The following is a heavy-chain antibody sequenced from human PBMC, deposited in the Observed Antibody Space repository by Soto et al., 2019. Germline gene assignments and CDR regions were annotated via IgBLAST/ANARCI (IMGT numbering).Heavy chain of an antibody. CDR2: ISYDGSNK. V-gene: IGHV3-30-3*01. Sequence: QVQLVESGGGVVQPGRSLRLSCTASGFTFSNYGMHWVRQAPGKGLKWVAVISYDGSNKYYADSVKGRFTISRDNSKNMLYLQMNSLRAEDTAVYYCARGRDYLGGDFDYWGQGTLVTVSS. J-gene: IGHJ4*02. D-gene: IGHD3-16*01. CDR1: GFTFSNYG. CDR3: ARGRDYLGGDFDY.